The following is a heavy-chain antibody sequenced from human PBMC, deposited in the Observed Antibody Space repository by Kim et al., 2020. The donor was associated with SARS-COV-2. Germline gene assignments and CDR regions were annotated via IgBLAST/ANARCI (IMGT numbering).Heavy chain of an antibody. Sequence: SETLSLTCAVYGGSFSGYYWSWIRQPPGKGLEWIGEINHSGSTNYNPSLKSRVTISVDTSKNQFSLKLSSVTAADTAVYYCARGGRGLSSGYYPDAFDIWGQGTMVTVSS. V-gene: IGHV4-34*01. CDR3: ARGGRGLSSGYYPDAFDI. CDR2: INHSGST. D-gene: IGHD3-22*01. J-gene: IGHJ3*02. CDR1: GGSFSGYY.